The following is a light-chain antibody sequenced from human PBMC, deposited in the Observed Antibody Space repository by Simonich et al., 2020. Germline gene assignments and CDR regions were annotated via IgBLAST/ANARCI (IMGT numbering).Light chain of an antibody. CDR3: CSYAGSSTLV. V-gene: IGLV2-23*01. Sequence: QSALTQPASVSGSPGQSITISCTGTSSDVGSYNLVSWYQQHPGKAPKLMIYEGSKRPSGVSKRFSGFKSGNTASLTSSGLQAEDEADYYCCSYAGSSTLVFGGGTKLTVL. J-gene: IGLJ2*01. CDR1: SSDVGSYNL. CDR2: EGS.